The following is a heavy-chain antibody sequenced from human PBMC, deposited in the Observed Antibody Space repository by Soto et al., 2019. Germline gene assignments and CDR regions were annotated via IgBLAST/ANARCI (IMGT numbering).Heavy chain of an antibody. CDR2: INHSGST. D-gene: IGHD3-3*01. J-gene: IGHJ6*03. CDR3: ASYHYYDFWIGSRHYMDV. Sequence: QVHLEQWGAGLLKPSETLSLTCAVYGGSLSGYFWSWVRQPPGKGLEWIGEINHSGSTNYNPSLKRRVTISVDTSKHQFSLRLSSVTAADSAIYYCASYHYYDFWIGSRHYMDVWGKGTTVTVSS. V-gene: IGHV4-34*02. CDR1: GGSLSGYF.